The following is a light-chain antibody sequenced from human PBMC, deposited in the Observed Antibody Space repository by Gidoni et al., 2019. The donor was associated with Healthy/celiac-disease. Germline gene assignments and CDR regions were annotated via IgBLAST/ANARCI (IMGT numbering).Light chain of an antibody. J-gene: IGKJ4*01. V-gene: IGKV3-20*01. CDR3: QQYDSSTVT. CDR2: GAS. Sequence: ETVLTQSPDTLSLSPGARPTRSCRASQSVSSSYVAWYQQKPGQAPRLLIYGASSRTTGIPDRFSGGGSGTEVTLTISRLEPEEFAVYCWQQYDSSTVTSGGETKMEIK. CDR1: QSVSSSY.